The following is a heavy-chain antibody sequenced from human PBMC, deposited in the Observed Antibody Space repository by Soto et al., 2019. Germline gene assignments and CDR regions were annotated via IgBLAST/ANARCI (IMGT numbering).Heavy chain of an antibody. D-gene: IGHD3-22*01. CDR2: ISGSGGTT. V-gene: IGHV3-23*01. CDR3: AKAFRYYYDSSGYYADY. CDR1: GFTFSSYA. Sequence: GVLRLSCAASGFTFSSYAMSWVRQAPGKGLEWVSAISGSGGTTYYADSVKGRFTISRDNSKNTLYLQMNSLRAEDTAFYYCAKAFRYYYDSSGYYADYWGQGTLVTVSS. J-gene: IGHJ4*02.